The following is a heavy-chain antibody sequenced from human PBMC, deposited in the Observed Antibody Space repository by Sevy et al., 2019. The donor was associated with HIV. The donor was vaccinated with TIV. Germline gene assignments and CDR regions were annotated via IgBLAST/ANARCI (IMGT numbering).Heavy chain of an antibody. J-gene: IGHJ6*02. Sequence: GGSLRLSCAVSGFTFSGYAMNWVRQAPGKGLERVSAINGKGRSTHYADSVEGRFTISRDNSKNTLYLQMNSLRAEDTAVYYCAKTIDSGGGVVPAANYFYYGMDVWGQGTTVTVSS. CDR3: AKTIDSGGGVVPAANYFYYGMDV. V-gene: IGHV3-23*01. CDR1: GFTFSGYA. D-gene: IGHD2-2*01. CDR2: INGKGRST.